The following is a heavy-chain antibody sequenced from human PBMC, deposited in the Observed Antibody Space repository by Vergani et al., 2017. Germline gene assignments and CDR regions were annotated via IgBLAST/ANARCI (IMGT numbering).Heavy chain of an antibody. CDR3: ARDLRLLYNRFDP. CDR1: GFTFNQYG. V-gene: IGHV3-33*01. D-gene: IGHD1-14*01. Sequence: QVQLVESGGGVVQPGRSLRLSCAASGFTFNQYGMHWVRQAPGKGLEWVAVTWYDGNNKQYADSVNGRVTISRDNSKSTMYLQMNSLRDEDTGVYYCARDLRLLYNRFDPWGQGTLVTVSS. J-gene: IGHJ5*02. CDR2: TWYDGNNK.